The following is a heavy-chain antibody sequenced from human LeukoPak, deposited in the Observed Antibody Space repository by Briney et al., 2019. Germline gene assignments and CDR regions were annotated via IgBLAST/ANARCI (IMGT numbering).Heavy chain of an antibody. CDR2: IIPIFGTA. CDR3: ARDGQQLTIGDY. J-gene: IGHJ4*02. CDR1: GGTFSSYA. D-gene: IGHD6-13*01. Sequence: SVKVSCKASGGTFSSYAISWVRQAPGQGLEWMGGIIPIFGTANYAQKFQGRVTITTDESTSTAYMELSSLRSEDTAVYYCARDGQQLTIGDYWGQGTLVTVSS. V-gene: IGHV1-69*05.